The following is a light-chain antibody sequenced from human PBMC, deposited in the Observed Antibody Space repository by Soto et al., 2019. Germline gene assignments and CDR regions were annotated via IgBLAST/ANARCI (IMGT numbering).Light chain of an antibody. J-gene: IGKJ1*01. CDR1: QSVSTSY. CDR3: QQYGNSRGT. CDR2: GVS. Sequence: DIVLTQSPGTLSLSPGDRATLSCRASQSVSTSYLAWYQQKPGQAPRLLIYGVSSRATGIPDRFSGSGSGTDFTLTISGLEPEDFAVYYCQQYGNSRGTFGQGTKVEIK. V-gene: IGKV3-20*01.